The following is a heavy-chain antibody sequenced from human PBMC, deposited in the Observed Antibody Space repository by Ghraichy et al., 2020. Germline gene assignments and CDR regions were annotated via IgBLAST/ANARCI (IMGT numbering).Heavy chain of an antibody. D-gene: IGHD3-22*01. CDR2: INHSGST. V-gene: IGHV4-34*01. Sequence: SQTLSLTCAVYGGSFSGYYWSWIRQPPGKGLEWIGEINHSGSTNYNPSLKSRVTISVDTSKNQFSLKLSSVTAADTAVYYCASLGYYYDSSGPDFDYWGQGTLVTVSS. CDR1: GGSFSGYY. J-gene: IGHJ4*02. CDR3: ASLGYYYDSSGPDFDY.